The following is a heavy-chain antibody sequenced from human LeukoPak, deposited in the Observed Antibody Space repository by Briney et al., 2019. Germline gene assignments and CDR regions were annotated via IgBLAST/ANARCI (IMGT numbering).Heavy chain of an antibody. J-gene: IGHJ4*02. Sequence: PSETLSLTCTVSGGSISSYYWSWIRQPPGKGLEWIGEIYHSGSTNYNPSLKSRVTISVDKSKNQFSLKLSSVTAADTAVYYCARDLFSTSGYYFDYWGQGTLVTVSS. D-gene: IGHD2-2*01. CDR1: GGSISSYY. CDR3: ARDLFSTSGYYFDY. CDR2: IYHSGST. V-gene: IGHV4-59*12.